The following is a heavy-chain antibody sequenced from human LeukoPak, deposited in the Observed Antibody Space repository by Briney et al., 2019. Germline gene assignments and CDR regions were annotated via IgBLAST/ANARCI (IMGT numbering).Heavy chain of an antibody. J-gene: IGHJ4*02. CDR3: ARVGASPLDS. Sequence: SQTLSLTCTVSGGSISSGDYYWSWIRQPPGKGLEWIGYIYHSGSTFYNPSLNSRVSMSVDTSNSQFSLKLSSVTAADTAMYYCARVGASPLDSWGQGTLVTVSS. V-gene: IGHV4-30-4*01. CDR2: IYHSGST. CDR1: GGSISSGDYY. D-gene: IGHD4/OR15-4a*01.